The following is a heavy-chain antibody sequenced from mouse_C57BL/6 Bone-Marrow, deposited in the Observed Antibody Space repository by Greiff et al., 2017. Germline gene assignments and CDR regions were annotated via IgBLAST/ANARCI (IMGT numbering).Heavy chain of an antibody. D-gene: IGHD1-1*01. CDR2: ISYDGSN. CDR3: ARFITTVVATGYFDY. Sequence: EVHLVESGPGLVKPSQSLSLTCSVTGYSITSGYYWNWIRQFPGNKLEWMGYISYDGSNNYNPSLKNRISITRDTSKNQFFLKLNSVTTEDTATYYCARFITTVVATGYFDYWGQGTTLTVSS. V-gene: IGHV3-6*01. J-gene: IGHJ2*01. CDR1: GYSITSGYY.